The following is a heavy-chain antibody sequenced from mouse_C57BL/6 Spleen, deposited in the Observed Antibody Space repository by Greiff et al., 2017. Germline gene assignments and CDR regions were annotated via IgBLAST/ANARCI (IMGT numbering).Heavy chain of an antibody. CDR1: GYSFTSYC. J-gene: IGHJ2*01. CDR3: ARWRNLGYFAG. Sequence: EVQLVQSGADLAKPCETVSLTCTATGYSFTSYCWNWIRKLPGNKLEYMGYISDSGSTYYNPTPKSRISITRDTSKTQYYLQLNSVTTEDSATYYCARWRNLGYFAGGGQGTTLSVS. V-gene: IGHV3S7*01. CDR2: ISDSGST.